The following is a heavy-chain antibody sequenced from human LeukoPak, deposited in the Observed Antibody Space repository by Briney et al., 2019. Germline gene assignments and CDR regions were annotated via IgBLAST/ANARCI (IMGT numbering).Heavy chain of an antibody. Sequence: GGSLRLSCAASGFTFSYYAMSWVRQAPGKGLEWVSTISGGGLSTYYADSVKGRFTISRDNSKNTLYLQMNSLRAEDTAVYYCAPSAAVAGTGNWGQGTLVTVSS. CDR2: ISGGGLST. J-gene: IGHJ4*02. V-gene: IGHV3-23*01. CDR3: APSAAVAGTGN. D-gene: IGHD6-19*01. CDR1: GFTFSYYA.